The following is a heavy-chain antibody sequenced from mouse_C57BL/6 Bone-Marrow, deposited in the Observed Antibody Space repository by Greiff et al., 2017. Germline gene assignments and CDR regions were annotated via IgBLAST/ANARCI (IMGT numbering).Heavy chain of an antibody. CDR3: ARPPFYGSSPIGYCDV. CDR2: IAPSDSYT. J-gene: IGHJ1*03. D-gene: IGHD1-1*01. CDR1: GYTFTSYW. Sequence: VQLQQPGAELVRPGTSVKLSCKASGYTFTSYWMHWVKQRPGQGLEWIGVIAPSDSYTNYNQKFKGKATLTVDTSSSTAYMQLSSLTSEDSAVYYCARPPFYGSSPIGYCDVWGTGTTVTVSS. V-gene: IGHV1-59*01.